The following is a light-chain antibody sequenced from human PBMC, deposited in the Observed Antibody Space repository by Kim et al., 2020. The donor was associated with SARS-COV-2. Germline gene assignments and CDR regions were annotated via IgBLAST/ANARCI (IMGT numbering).Light chain of an antibody. CDR1: RSLGHSDGNTY. Sequence: DVVLTQSPLSLPVTLGQPASISCGSSRSLGHSDGNTYLNWFQQRPGQSPRRLIYKVSNRDSGVPDRFSGSGSGTDFTLKISRVEAEDIGVYSCMQGTHWPYALGQGTKLEI. CDR3: MQGTHWPYA. CDR2: KVS. V-gene: IGKV2-30*02. J-gene: IGKJ2*01.